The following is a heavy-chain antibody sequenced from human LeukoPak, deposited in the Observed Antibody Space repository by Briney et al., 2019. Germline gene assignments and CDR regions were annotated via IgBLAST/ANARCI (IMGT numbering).Heavy chain of an antibody. CDR1: GITLSNYG. CDR3: AKRGVVVRVFLVGFHKEAYYFDS. V-gene: IGHV3-23*01. Sequence: GGSLRLSCGVSGITLSNYGMSWVRQAPGKGLEWVAGLSGSAGGTNYADSVKGRYTISRDNSKNTLFLQMDRLRAEDTAVYFCAKRGVVVRVFLVGFHKEAYYFDSWGQGAQVTVSS. CDR2: LSGSAGGT. D-gene: IGHD3-16*02. J-gene: IGHJ4*02.